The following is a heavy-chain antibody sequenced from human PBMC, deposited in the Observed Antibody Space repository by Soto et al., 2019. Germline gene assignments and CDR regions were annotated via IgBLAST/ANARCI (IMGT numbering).Heavy chain of an antibody. CDR1: GGSFSGYY. CDR2: IKHSGST. V-gene: IGHV4-34*01. Sequence: SETLSLTCAFYGGSFSGYYWSWIRQPPGKGLEWIGEIKHSGSTNYNPSLKSRVTISVDTSKNQFSLKLSSVTAADTAVYYCARVGDIVATDFDYWGQGTLVTVAS. CDR3: ARVGDIVATDFDY. J-gene: IGHJ4*02. D-gene: IGHD5-12*01.